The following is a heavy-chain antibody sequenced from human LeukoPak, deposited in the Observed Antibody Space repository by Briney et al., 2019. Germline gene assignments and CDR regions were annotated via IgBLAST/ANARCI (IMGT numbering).Heavy chain of an antibody. J-gene: IGHJ5*02. V-gene: IGHV3-23*01. CDR3: ANEPASSGWFDP. D-gene: IGHD6-19*01. CDR2: ISGTGGRT. Sequence: GGSLRLSCAASGFTFSSYAMSWVRQAPGKGLEWVSAISGTGGRTYYADSVKGRFTISRDNSKNTLYLQMNSLRAEDKAVYYCANEPASSGWFDPWGQGTLVAVSS. CDR1: GFTFSSYA.